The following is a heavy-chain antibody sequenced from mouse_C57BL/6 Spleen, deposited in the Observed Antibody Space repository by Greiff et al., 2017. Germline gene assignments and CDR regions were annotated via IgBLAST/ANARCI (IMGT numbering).Heavy chain of an antibody. J-gene: IGHJ2*01. CDR3: ARREDEDYDEDY. CDR2: IYPRSGNT. CDR1: GYTFTSYG. V-gene: IGHV1-81*01. D-gene: IGHD2-4*01. Sequence: VQLQQSGAELARPGASVKLSCKASGYTFTSYGISWVKQRTGQGLEWIGEIYPRSGNTYYNEKFKGKATLTANKSSSTAYMELRSLTSEDSAVYFCARREDEDYDEDYWGQGTTLTVSS.